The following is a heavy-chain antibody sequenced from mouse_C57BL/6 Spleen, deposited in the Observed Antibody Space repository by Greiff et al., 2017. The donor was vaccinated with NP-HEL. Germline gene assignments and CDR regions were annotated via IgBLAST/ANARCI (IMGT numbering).Heavy chain of an antibody. V-gene: IGHV1-81*01. D-gene: IGHD1-1*01. J-gene: IGHJ1*03. CDR2: IYPRSGNT. Sequence: QVQLKQSGAELARPGASVKLSCKASGYTFTSYGISWVKQRTGQGLEWIGEIYPRSGNTYYNEKFKGKATLTADKSSSTAYMELRSLTSEDSAVYFCASTVVADWYFDVWGTGTTVTVSS. CDR1: GYTFTSYG. CDR3: ASTVVADWYFDV.